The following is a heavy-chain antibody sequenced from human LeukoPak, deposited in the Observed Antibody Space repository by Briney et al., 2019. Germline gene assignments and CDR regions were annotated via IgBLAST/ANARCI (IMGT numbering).Heavy chain of an antibody. J-gene: IGHJ4*02. V-gene: IGHV1-69*05. D-gene: IGHD3-22*01. Sequence: SVKVSCKASGGTFSSYAISWVRQAPGQGPEWMGGIIPIFGTANYAQKFQGRVTITTDESTSTAYMELSSLRSEDAAVYYCALLLGDYVRNFDYWGQGTLVTVSS. CDR2: IIPIFGTA. CDR3: ALLLGDYVRNFDY. CDR1: GGTFSSYA.